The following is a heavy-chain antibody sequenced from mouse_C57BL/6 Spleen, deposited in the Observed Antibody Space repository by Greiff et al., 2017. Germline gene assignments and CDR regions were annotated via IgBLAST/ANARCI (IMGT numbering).Heavy chain of an antibody. CDR1: GFTFSSSA. Sequence: EVQLVASGGGLVKPGGSLKLSCAASGFTFSSSAMSWVRQTPEKRLEWVATISDGGSYTYYPDNVKGRFTISRDNAKNNLYLQMSHLKSEDTAMYYCARNVNFDVWGTGTTVTVSS. CDR2: ISDGGSYT. CDR3: ARNVNFDV. V-gene: IGHV5-4*01. J-gene: IGHJ1*03.